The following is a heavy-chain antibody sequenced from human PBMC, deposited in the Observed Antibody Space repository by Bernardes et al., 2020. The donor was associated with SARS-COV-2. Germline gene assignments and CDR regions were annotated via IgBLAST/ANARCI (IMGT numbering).Heavy chain of an antibody. J-gene: IGHJ4*02. Sequence: GGSLRPSFVAPGFTFSNLKMKWVPPAPGKGPGWVPFIGSGSDFIYYADSVKGRFTISRDNAKNSLYLQMNSLRAEDSAVYYCAREMADPGPLDYWGQGTLVTVSS. CDR3: AREMADPGPLDY. CDR1: GFTFSNLK. CDR2: IGSGSDFI. V-gene: IGHV3-21*01. D-gene: IGHD2-8*01.